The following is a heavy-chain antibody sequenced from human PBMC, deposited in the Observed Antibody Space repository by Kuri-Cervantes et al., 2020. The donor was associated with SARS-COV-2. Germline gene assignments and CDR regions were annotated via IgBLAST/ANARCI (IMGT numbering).Heavy chain of an antibody. V-gene: IGHV3-9*01. CDR3: ARAPYGDYDWYFDL. CDR2: ISWNSGSI. J-gene: IGHJ2*01. Sequence: GGSLRLSCAASGFTFDDYAMHWVRQAPGKGLEWVSGISWNSGSIGYADSVKGRFTISRDNAKNSLYLQMNSLRAEDTALYYCARAPYGDYDWYFDLWGRGTLVTVSS. D-gene: IGHD4-17*01. CDR1: GFTFDDYA.